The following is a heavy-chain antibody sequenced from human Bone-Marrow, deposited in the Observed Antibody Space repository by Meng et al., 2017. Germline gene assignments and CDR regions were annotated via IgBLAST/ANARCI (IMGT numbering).Heavy chain of an antibody. J-gene: IGHJ6*02. V-gene: IGHV4-34*01. CDR1: GGSFSGYY. Sequence: GSLRLSCAVYGGSFSGYYWSWIRQPPGKGLEWIGEIYHSGTTNYNPSLKSRVTISIDTSKNQFSLKLGSVTAADTAVYYCARELRTMVRGVIIRRVYGMDVWGQGTTVTRLL. CDR3: ARELRTMVRGVIIRRVYGMDV. CDR2: IYHSGTT. D-gene: IGHD3-10*01.